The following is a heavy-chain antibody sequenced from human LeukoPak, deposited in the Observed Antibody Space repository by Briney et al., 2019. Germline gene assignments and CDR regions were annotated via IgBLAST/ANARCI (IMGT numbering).Heavy chain of an antibody. D-gene: IGHD3-16*01. CDR2: IIPILGTA. Sequence: ASVKVSCKASGGTFSSYALSWVRQAPGQGLEWMGGIIPILGTANYAQKFQGRVTITTDESTSTAYMEMSSLRSEDTAVYYCATEFMTRGGYWGQGTLVTVSS. CDR3: ATEFMTRGGY. J-gene: IGHJ4*02. CDR1: GGTFSSYA. V-gene: IGHV1-69*05.